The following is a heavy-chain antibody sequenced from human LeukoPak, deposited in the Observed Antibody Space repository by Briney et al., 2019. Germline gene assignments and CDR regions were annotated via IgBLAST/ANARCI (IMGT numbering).Heavy chain of an antibody. Sequence: PGGSLRLSCAASGFTFRSFWMNWVRQAPGKGLEWVSSISITSDYIYYPDSMKGRFTISRDNAKNSLYLQMNSLRAEDTAVYYCARARSSGSHRVVNAFDVWGQGTMVTVSS. CDR2: ISITSDYI. D-gene: IGHD1-26*01. CDR1: GFTFRSFW. J-gene: IGHJ3*01. CDR3: ARARSSGSHRVVNAFDV. V-gene: IGHV3-21*01.